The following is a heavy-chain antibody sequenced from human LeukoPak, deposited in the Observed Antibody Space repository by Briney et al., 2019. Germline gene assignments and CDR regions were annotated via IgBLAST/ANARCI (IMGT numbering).Heavy chain of an antibody. Sequence: SETLSLTCTVSGYSISSGYYWGWIRQPPGKGLEWIGSIYHSGSTYYNPSLKSRVTISVDTSKNQFSLKLSSVTAADTAVYHCAREADYYDSSGGAFDIWGQGTMVTVSS. CDR3: AREADYYDSSGGAFDI. V-gene: IGHV4-38-2*02. CDR2: IYHSGST. D-gene: IGHD3-22*01. J-gene: IGHJ3*02. CDR1: GYSISSGYY.